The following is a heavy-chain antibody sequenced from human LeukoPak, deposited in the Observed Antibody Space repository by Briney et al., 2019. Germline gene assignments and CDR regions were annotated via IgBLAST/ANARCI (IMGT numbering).Heavy chain of an antibody. CDR2: IYATGST. V-gene: IGHV4-4*07. CDR3: ATGGSYLVY. J-gene: IGHJ4*02. Sequence: PSETLSLTCSFPGGPITSYNWNWIRQPPGKGLEWIGRIYATGSTNYNPSLKSRVTISVDKSKNQFSLKLSSVTAADTAVYYCATGGSYLVYWGQGTLVTVSS. CDR1: GGPITSYN. D-gene: IGHD3-10*01.